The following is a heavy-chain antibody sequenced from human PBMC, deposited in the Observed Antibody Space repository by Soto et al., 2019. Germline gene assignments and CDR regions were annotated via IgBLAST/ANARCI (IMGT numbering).Heavy chain of an antibody. D-gene: IGHD3-9*01. CDR3: AKDGRLVENTDYDILTGYSITSGYYYYYMDV. J-gene: IGHJ6*03. CDR2: ISYDGSNK. V-gene: IGHV3-30*18. CDR1: GFTFSSYG. Sequence: GGSLRLSCAASGFTFSSYGMHWVRQAPGKGLEWVAVISYDGSNKYYADSVKGRFTISRDNSKNTLYLQMNSLRAEDTAVYYCAKDGRLVENTDYDILTGYSITSGYYYYYMDVWGKGTTVTVSS.